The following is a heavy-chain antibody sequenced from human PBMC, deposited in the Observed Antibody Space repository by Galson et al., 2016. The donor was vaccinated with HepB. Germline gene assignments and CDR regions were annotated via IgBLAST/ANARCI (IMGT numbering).Heavy chain of an antibody. CDR2: LSYDGSNK. Sequence: SLRLSCAASGFTFSSYTMHWARQAPGKGLEWVAVLSYDGSNKYYADSVKGRFTISRDNSKNTLYLQMNSLRAEDTAVYYCASIAAAGYYYGMDVWGQGTTVTVSS. V-gene: IGHV3-30-3*01. D-gene: IGHD6-13*01. J-gene: IGHJ6*02. CDR3: ASIAAAGYYYGMDV. CDR1: GFTFSSYT.